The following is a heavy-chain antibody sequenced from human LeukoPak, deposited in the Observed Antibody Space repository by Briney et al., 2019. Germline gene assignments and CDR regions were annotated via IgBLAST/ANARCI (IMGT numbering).Heavy chain of an antibody. V-gene: IGHV6-1*01. CDR2: TYYRSKWYN. CDR3: ARVQQQPVRRYYYYYGMDV. CDR1: GDSVSSNSAA. J-gene: IGHJ6*02. Sequence: SQTLSLTCAISGDSVSSNSAAWNWIRQSPSRGLEWLGRTYYRSKWYNDYAVSVKSRITINPDTSKNQFSLQLNSVTPEDTAVYYCARVQQQPVRRYYYYYGMDVWGQGTTVTVSS. D-gene: IGHD6-13*01.